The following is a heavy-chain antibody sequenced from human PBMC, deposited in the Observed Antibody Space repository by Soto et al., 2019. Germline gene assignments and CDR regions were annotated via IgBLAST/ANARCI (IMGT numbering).Heavy chain of an antibody. J-gene: IGHJ4*01. V-gene: IGHV3-30*18. CDR2: ISYDGSNK. Sequence: QVQLVESGGGVVQPGRSLRLSCAASGFTFSSYGMHWVRQAPGKGLEWVAVISYDGSNKYYADSVKGRFTISRDNSKNTLYLQMNSLRAEDTAVYYCAKDLWELAYYFDYWXXGTLVTVSS. CDR3: AKDLWELAYYFDY. CDR1: GFTFSSYG. D-gene: IGHD1-26*01.